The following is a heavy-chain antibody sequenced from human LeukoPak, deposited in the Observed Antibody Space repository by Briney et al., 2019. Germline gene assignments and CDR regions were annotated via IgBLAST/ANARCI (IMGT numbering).Heavy chain of an antibody. CDR3: TRDPGYDILTGYYRPFDY. Sequence: PGGSLRLSCTASGFTFGDYAMSWVRQAPGKGLEWVGFIRSKAYGGTTEYAASVKGRFTISGDDSKSIAYLQMNSLKTEDTAVYYCTRDPGYDILTGYYRPFDYWGQGTLVTVSP. D-gene: IGHD3-9*01. J-gene: IGHJ4*02. CDR2: IRSKAYGGTT. V-gene: IGHV3-49*04. CDR1: GFTFGDYA.